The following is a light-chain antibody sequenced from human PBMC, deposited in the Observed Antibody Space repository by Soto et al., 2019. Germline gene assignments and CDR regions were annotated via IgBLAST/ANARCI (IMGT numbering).Light chain of an antibody. V-gene: IGKV3-15*01. CDR2: DAS. J-gene: IGKJ5*01. CDR1: QSISIN. CDR3: QQYNEWPPIT. Sequence: EIVMTQSPATLSVSPGERAILSCRASQSISINLAWYQQKPGQAPRLLIYDASNRATGIPARFSGSGSGTEFALTISSLQSEDFAVYYCQQYNEWPPITFGQGTRLEIK.